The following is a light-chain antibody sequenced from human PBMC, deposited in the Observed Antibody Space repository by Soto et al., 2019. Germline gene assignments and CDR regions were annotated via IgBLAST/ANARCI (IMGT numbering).Light chain of an antibody. Sequence: IVMTQSPATLSVSTGERATLSCRASQSVSSNLAWYQQNPGQAPRLLIYGASTRATGIPARFSGSGSVTEFTLTISSLQSEDFAVYYCQQYNNWPPLTFGGGTKVEIK. CDR1: QSVSSN. CDR3: QQYNNWPPLT. J-gene: IGKJ4*01. V-gene: IGKV3-15*01. CDR2: GAS.